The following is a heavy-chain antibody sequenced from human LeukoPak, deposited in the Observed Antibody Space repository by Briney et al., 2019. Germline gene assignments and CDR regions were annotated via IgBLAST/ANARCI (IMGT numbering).Heavy chain of an antibody. J-gene: IGHJ4*02. CDR2: INWNGGST. Sequence: RTGGSLRLSCAASGFTFDDYGMSWVRQAPWEGLEWVSGINWNGGSTGYADSVKGRFTISRDNAKNSLYLQMNSLRAEDTALYYCARDRGVYSSSFPGYWGQGTLVTVSS. CDR1: GFTFDDYG. D-gene: IGHD6-6*01. V-gene: IGHV3-20*04. CDR3: ARDRGVYSSSFPGY.